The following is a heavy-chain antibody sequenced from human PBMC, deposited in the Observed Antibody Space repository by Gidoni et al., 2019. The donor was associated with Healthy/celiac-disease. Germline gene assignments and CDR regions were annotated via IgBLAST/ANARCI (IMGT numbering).Heavy chain of an antibody. CDR3: AKGRGDILTGYYSWFDP. D-gene: IGHD3-9*01. Sequence: EVQLLESGGGLVQPGGSLRLSCAASGFTFRSYAMSWVRQAPGKGLEWASAISGSGGSTYYADSVKGRFTISRDNSKNTLYLQMNSLRAEDTAVYYCAKGRGDILTGYYSWFDPWGQGTLVTVSS. CDR2: ISGSGGST. J-gene: IGHJ5*02. CDR1: GFTFRSYA. V-gene: IGHV3-23*01.